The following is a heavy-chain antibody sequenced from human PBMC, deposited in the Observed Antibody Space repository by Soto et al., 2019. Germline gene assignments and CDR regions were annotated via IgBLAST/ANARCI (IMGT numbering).Heavy chain of an antibody. CDR1: GFYITNYW. Sequence: GGSLRLSCAASGFYITNYWMTWVRQAPGKGPEWVANIKEDGSLKFYVDSVRGRFTISRDNAENSVYLGMSRLRAEDTAVYYCVRDSYTAHWHTAGEDYWGQGTLVTVSS. CDR3: VRDSYTAHWHTAGEDY. V-gene: IGHV3-7*01. J-gene: IGHJ4*02. CDR2: IKEDGSLK. D-gene: IGHD2-2*02.